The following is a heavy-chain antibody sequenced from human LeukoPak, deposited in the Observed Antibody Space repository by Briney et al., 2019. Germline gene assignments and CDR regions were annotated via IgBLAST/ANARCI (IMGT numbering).Heavy chain of an antibody. CDR3: ARLSTYYDFWSSLDY. V-gene: IGHV4-59*11. CDR1: GASISSHY. J-gene: IGHJ4*02. D-gene: IGHD3-3*01. CDR2: VSYSGGT. Sequence: SETLSLTCTVSGASISSHYWNWVRQPPGKGLEWIGYVSYSGGTNYNPSLKSRVTISLDTSKDQFSLRLNSVTAADTAVYYCARLSTYYDFWSSLDYWGQGTLVTVSS.